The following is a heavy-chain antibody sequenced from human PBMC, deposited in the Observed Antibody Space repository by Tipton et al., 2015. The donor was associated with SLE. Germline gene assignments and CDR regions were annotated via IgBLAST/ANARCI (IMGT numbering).Heavy chain of an antibody. V-gene: IGHV4-30-4*01. CDR2: IYYSGST. CDR3: ARESLYYYDSSGLQD. Sequence: TLSLTCAVSGGSISSGDYYWSWIRQPPGKGLEWIGYIYYSGSTYYNPSLKSRVTISVDTSKNQFSLKLSSVTAADTAVYYCARESLYYYDSSGLQDWGQGTLVTVSS. D-gene: IGHD3-22*01. CDR1: GGSISSGDYY. J-gene: IGHJ4*02.